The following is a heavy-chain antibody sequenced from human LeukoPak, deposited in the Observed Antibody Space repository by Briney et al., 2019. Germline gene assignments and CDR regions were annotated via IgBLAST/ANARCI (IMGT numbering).Heavy chain of an antibody. CDR3: ARGGPLLYYYGSGSPQFDY. V-gene: IGHV4-30-2*01. CDR1: GGSISSGGYS. CDR2: IYHSGST. J-gene: IGHJ4*02. D-gene: IGHD3-10*01. Sequence: SETLSLTCAVSGGSISSGGYSWSWLRQPSGKGLEWIGYIYHSGSTYYNPSLKSRVTISVDRSKNQFSLKLSSVTAADTAVYYCARGGPLLYYYGSGSPQFDYWGQGTLVTVSS.